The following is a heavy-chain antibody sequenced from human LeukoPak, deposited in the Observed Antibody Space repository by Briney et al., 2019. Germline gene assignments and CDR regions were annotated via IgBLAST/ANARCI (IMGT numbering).Heavy chain of an antibody. Sequence: GASVKVSCKASGGIFISYAISWVRQVPGQGLEWMGWINAGNGNTKYSQKFQGRVTITRDTSASTAYMELSSLRSEDTAVYYCAFQQIVGATYPLDYWGQGTLVTVSS. J-gene: IGHJ4*02. CDR2: INAGNGNT. V-gene: IGHV1-3*01. CDR3: AFQQIVGATYPLDY. D-gene: IGHD1-26*01. CDR1: GGIFISYA.